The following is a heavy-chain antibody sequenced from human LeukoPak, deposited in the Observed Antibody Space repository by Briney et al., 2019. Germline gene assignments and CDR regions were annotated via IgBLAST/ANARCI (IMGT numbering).Heavy chain of an antibody. J-gene: IGHJ5*02. CDR1: GGSISSGDYY. CDR3: ARECIAAAGMDNWFDP. Sequence: KPSQTLSLTCTVSGGSISSGDYYWSCIRQPPGKGLECIGYIFYSGSTYYNPSLKSRVTISVDTSKNQFSLKLSSVTAADTAVYYCARECIAAAGMDNWFDPWGQGTLVTVSS. CDR2: IFYSGST. V-gene: IGHV4-30-4*01. D-gene: IGHD6-13*01.